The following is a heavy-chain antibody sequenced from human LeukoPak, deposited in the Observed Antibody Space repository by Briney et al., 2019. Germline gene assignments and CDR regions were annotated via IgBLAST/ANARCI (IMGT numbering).Heavy chain of an antibody. V-gene: IGHV3-21*01. J-gene: IGHJ6*03. Sequence: PGGSLRLSCAASGFTFSSYSMNWVRQAPGKGLEWVSSISSSSSCIYYADSVKGRFTISRDNAKNSLYLQMNSLRAEDTAVYYCARYTWLGYYMDVWGKGTTVTVSS. CDR1: GFTFSSYS. CDR2: ISSSSSCI. D-gene: IGHD3-10*01. CDR3: ARYTWLGYYMDV.